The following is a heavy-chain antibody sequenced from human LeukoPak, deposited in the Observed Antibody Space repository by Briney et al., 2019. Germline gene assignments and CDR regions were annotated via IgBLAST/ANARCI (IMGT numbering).Heavy chain of an antibody. CDR2: IYYSGST. J-gene: IGHJ4*02. D-gene: IGHD3-22*01. V-gene: IGHV4-59*01. Sequence: SETLYLTCTVSGGSIISYYWSWIRQPPGKVLEGIGYIYYSGSTNYNPSLKSRVTISVDTSKNQFSLKLSSVTAADTAVYYCARGDRITMIGGWGQGTLVTVSS. CDR3: ARGDRITMIGG. CDR1: GGSIISYY.